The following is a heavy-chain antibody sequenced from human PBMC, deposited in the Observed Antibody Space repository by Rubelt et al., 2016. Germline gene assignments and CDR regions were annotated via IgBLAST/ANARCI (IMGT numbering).Heavy chain of an antibody. D-gene: IGHD5-12*01. J-gene: IGHJ4*02. CDR3: EHRINGVNVGCDQAAFDH. V-gene: IGHV2-5*02. CDR1: GFSLTTSGVG. CDR2: IYWDDDK. Sequence: QITLKESGPTLVEPTQTLTLTCSFSGFSLTTSGVGVGWIRQPPGKALEWLAVIYWDDDKRYSPSVKSRLTISKDPSKNQVVLTMTNRDPVETGTCSCEHRINGVNVGCDQAAFDHWGQGTLVTVSS.